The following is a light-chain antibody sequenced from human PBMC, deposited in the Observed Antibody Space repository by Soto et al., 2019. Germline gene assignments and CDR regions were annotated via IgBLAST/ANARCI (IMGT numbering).Light chain of an antibody. Sequence: DIQMTQSPSTLSASVGDRVTITCRASQSVGSWLAWYQQKPGKAPKYLIYKASILESGVPSRFGGSRSGTDFTLTITTLQPVSFPTYYCQQDDAYRWTFGQGTKLDFK. CDR1: QSVGSW. CDR3: QQDDAYRWT. V-gene: IGKV1-5*03. J-gene: IGKJ2*02. CDR2: KAS.